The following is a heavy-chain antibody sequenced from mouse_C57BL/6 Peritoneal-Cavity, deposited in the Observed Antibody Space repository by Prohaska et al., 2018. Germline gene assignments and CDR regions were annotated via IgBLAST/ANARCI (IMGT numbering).Heavy chain of an antibody. Sequence: EVKLLQSGGGLVQPGGSLKLSCAASGIDFSRYWMSWVRRAPGKGLEWIGEINPDSSTINYAPSLKDKFIISRDNAKNTLYLQMSKVRSEDTAPYYCARGGFLYAMDYWGQGTSVTVSS. CDR1: GIDFSRYW. CDR2: INPDSSTI. V-gene: IGHV4-1*01. CDR3: ARGGFLYAMDY. J-gene: IGHJ4*01.